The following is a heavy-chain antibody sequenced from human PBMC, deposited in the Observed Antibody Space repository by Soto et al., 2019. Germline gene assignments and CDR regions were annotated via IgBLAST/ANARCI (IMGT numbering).Heavy chain of an antibody. CDR3: AKRSSYYYYDSLLPFDP. CDR2: ISGSGGST. J-gene: IGHJ5*02. D-gene: IGHD3-22*01. V-gene: IGHV3-23*01. Sequence: EVQLLESGGGLVQPGGSLRLSCAASGFTFSSYAMSWVRQAPGKGLEWVSAISGSGGSTYYADSVKGRFTISRDNSKNTLYLQMNSLRAEDTAVYYCAKRSSYYYYDSLLPFDPWGQGTLVTVSS. CDR1: GFTFSSYA.